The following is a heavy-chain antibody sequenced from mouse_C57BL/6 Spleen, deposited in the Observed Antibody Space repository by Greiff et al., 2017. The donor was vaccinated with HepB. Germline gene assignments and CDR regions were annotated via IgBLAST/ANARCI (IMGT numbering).Heavy chain of an antibody. CDR3: ARYYGSSYEYIDV. Sequence: VQLQQSGAELVRPGPSVKVSCKASGYAFTNYLIEWVKQRPGQGLEWVGVIIPGSGGTNYNEKFKGKATLTADKSSSTAYMQLSSLTSEDSAVYFCARYYGSSYEYIDVWGTGTTVTVSS. J-gene: IGHJ1*03. CDR1: GYAFTNYL. D-gene: IGHD1-1*01. V-gene: IGHV1-54*01. CDR2: IIPGSGGT.